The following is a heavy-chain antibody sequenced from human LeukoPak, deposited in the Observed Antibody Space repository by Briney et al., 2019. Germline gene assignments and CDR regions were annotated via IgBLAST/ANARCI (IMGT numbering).Heavy chain of an antibody. Sequence: GGSLRLSCAASGFTVRSNYMSCVRQAPGKGLEWVSVIYSSGSTYYTDSVKGRFTISRDNSKNTLYLQMNSLRAEDTAVYYCAKMSSSDHFDYWGQGTLVTVSS. CDR1: GFTVRSNY. J-gene: IGHJ4*02. CDR2: IYSSGST. CDR3: AKMSSSDHFDY. V-gene: IGHV3-66*02. D-gene: IGHD6-6*01.